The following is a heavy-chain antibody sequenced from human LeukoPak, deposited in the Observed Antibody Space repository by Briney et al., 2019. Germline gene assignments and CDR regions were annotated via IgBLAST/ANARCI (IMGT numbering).Heavy chain of an antibody. Sequence: SETLSLTCAVYGGSFSGDYWSWIRQPPGKGLEWIGEINHSGSTNYNPSLKSRVTISVDTSKNQFSLKLSSVTAADTAVYYCASYSSSSLSAFDIWGQGTMVTVSS. CDR1: GGSFSGDY. CDR2: INHSGST. D-gene: IGHD6-6*01. V-gene: IGHV4-34*01. CDR3: ASYSSSSLSAFDI. J-gene: IGHJ3*02.